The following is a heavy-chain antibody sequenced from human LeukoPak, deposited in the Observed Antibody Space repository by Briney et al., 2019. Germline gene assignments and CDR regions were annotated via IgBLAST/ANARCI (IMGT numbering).Heavy chain of an antibody. D-gene: IGHD3-10*01. CDR3: ARPGELLEFDY. Sequence: PGGALRLSCAASGFNFSSYWMSWVRQAPGKGLEWVANIKQDGSEKYYVDSVKGRFTISRDNAKNSLYLQMNSLRAEDTAVYYCARPGELLEFDYWGQGTLVTVSS. V-gene: IGHV3-7*01. CDR2: IKQDGSEK. J-gene: IGHJ4*02. CDR1: GFNFSSYW.